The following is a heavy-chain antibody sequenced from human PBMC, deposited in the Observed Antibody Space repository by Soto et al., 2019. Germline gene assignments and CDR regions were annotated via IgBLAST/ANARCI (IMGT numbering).Heavy chain of an antibody. D-gene: IGHD1-26*01. CDR1: GGTFSRYT. CDR3: ARGYYSGSNPSSFDY. J-gene: IGHJ4*02. CDR2: ITPTLNIA. V-gene: IGHV1-69*01. Sequence: QLQLVQSGAEVREPGSSVKVSCKASGGTFSRYTVIWVRQAPGQGLEWMGGITPTLNIAKYAEKFQGRATITADESTSTGNMHLSRLRSEDTAVYFCARGYYSGSNPSSFDYWGQGTLVAVSS.